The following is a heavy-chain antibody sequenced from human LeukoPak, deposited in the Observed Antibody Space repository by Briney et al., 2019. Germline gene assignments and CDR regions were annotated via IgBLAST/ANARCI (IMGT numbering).Heavy chain of an antibody. J-gene: IGHJ4*02. CDR1: GGSVSSGIYY. CDR3: ARAGTAMVTVDY. Sequence: SETLSLTCTVSGGSVSSGIYYWSWIRQPPGKGLEWIGYIYNSGSTNYNPSLKSRVTISVDTSKNQFSLKLSPVTAADTAVYYCARAGTAMVTVDYWGQGTLVTVSS. CDR2: IYNSGST. V-gene: IGHV4-61*01. D-gene: IGHD5-18*01.